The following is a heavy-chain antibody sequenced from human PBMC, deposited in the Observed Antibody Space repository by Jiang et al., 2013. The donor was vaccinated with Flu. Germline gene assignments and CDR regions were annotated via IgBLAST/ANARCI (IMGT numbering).Heavy chain of an antibody. D-gene: IGHD5-12*01. Sequence: GSGLVKPSETLSLSCTVSGGSISSDSYYWGWIRQPPGKGPEWIGSIYHSGSTYYNPSLKTRVTMSVDTSKNQLSLNLTSVTAADTAVYYCARAQKXSGFELPYYDFWGQGTLVIVSS. V-gene: IGHV4-39*07. CDR2: IYHSGST. CDR3: ARAQKXSGFELPYYDF. CDR1: GGSISSDSYY. J-gene: IGHJ4*02.